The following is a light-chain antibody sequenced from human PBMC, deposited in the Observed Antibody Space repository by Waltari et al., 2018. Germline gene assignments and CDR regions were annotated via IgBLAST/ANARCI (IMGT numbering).Light chain of an antibody. CDR1: QGISNS. CDR3: QQLNSYQWT. V-gene: IGKV1-9*01. J-gene: IGKJ1*01. CDR2: AAS. Sequence: IQLTQSTSSLSASVGDRVNITCRASQGISNSLAWYQQKPGQAPKLLIYAASTLQSGVPSRFSGSGSGTDFTLTISSLQPEDFATYYCQQLNSYQWTFGQGTKVEIK.